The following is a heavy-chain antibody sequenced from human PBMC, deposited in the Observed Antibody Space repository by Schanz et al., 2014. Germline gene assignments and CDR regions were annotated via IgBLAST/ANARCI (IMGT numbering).Heavy chain of an antibody. CDR1: GYSFTDYA. D-gene: IGHD5-18*01. CDR2: INPSGGST. J-gene: IGHJ4*02. Sequence: QVQLVQSGVEVKRPGASVRVSCKASGYSFTDYAIHWVRQAPGQGLEWMGIINPSGGSTSYAQKFQGRVTMTRDTSTSTVYMELSSLRSEDTAVYYCAKDAENTAMITDYFDYWGQGTLGTVSS. V-gene: IGHV1-46*01. CDR3: AKDAENTAMITDYFDY.